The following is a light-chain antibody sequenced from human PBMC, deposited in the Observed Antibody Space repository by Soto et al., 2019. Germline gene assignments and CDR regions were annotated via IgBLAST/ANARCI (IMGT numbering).Light chain of an antibody. V-gene: IGLV1-44*01. CDR1: DPNIGSNP. CDR2: SNN. Sequence: QSVLTQPPSASGTPGQRVTMSCSGSDPNIGSNPVNWYQQLPGAAPKLLIYSNNQRPSGVPDRFSGSKSGASASLAISGLQSEDEADYYCAAWDNSLNGLVFGGGTQLTVL. CDR3: AAWDNSLNGLV. J-gene: IGLJ2*01.